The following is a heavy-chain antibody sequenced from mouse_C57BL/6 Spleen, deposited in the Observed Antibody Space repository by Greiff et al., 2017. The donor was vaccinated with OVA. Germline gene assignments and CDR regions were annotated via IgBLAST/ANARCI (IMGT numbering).Heavy chain of an antibody. CDR2: ISSGGSYT. CDR1: GFTFSSYG. Sequence: EVKLVESGGDLVKPVGSLKLSCAASGFTFSSYGMSWVRQTPDKRLEWVATISSGGSYTYYPDSVKGRFTISRDNAKNTLYLQMSSLKSEDTAMYYCAITFDYWGQGTTLTVSS. J-gene: IGHJ2*01. CDR3: AITFDY. V-gene: IGHV5-6*02. D-gene: IGHD1-1*01.